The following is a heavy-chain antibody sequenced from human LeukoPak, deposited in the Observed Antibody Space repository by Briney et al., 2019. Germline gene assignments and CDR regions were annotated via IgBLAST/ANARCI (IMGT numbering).Heavy chain of an antibody. V-gene: IGHV3-23*01. CDR2: ISGSGGST. J-gene: IGHJ4*02. CDR1: GFTFSSYA. D-gene: IGHD6-19*01. CDR3: ARGWGSSGWYDY. Sequence: SGGSLRLSCAASGFTFSSYAMSWVRQAPGKGLEWVSAISGSGGSTYYADSVKGRFTISRDNSKNTLYLQMNSLTAEDTAVYYCARGWGSSGWYDYWGQGALVTVSS.